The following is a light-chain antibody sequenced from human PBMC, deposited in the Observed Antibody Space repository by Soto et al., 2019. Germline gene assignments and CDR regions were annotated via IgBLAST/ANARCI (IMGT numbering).Light chain of an antibody. V-gene: IGLV2-8*01. CDR2: EVT. J-gene: IGLJ1*01. CDR3: QSYDSSPL. Sequence: QSVLTQPPSASGSPGQSVTISCTGTSSDVGKYNYVSWYQQHPGKAPKLMIYEVTKRPSGVPDRFSGSKSGNTASLTVSGLQTEDEADYYCQSYDSSPLFGTGTKVTVL. CDR1: SSDVGKYNY.